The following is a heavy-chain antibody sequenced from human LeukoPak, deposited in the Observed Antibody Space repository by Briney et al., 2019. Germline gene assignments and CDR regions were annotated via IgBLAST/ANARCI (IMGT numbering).Heavy chain of an antibody. CDR1: GFTFSSYS. CDR2: VSSSSDYI. J-gene: IGHJ4*02. Sequence: GGSLRLSCAASGFTFSSYSMNWVRQAPGKGLEWVSSVSSSSDYIYYADSMKGRFTISRDNAKNSLYLQMNSLRAEDTAVYYCARTYYDILTGYYHFDYWGQGTLVTVSS. V-gene: IGHV3-21*01. CDR3: ARTYYDILTGYYHFDY. D-gene: IGHD3-9*01.